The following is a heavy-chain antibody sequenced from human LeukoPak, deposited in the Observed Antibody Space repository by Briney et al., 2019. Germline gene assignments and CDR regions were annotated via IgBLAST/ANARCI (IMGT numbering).Heavy chain of an antibody. CDR2: IVVGSGNT. CDR3: TAGYLPAANYYYYYYMDV. D-gene: IGHD2-2*01. J-gene: IGHJ6*03. CDR1: GFTFTSSA. Sequence: SVKVSCKASGFTFTSSAVQWVRQARGQRLGWIGWIVVGSGNTNYAQKFQERVTITRDMSTSTAYTELSSLRSEDTAVYYCTAGYLPAANYYYYYYMDVWGKGTTVTVSS. V-gene: IGHV1-58*01.